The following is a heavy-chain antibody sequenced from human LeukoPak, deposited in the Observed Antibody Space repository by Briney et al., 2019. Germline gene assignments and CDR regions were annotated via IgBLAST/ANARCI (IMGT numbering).Heavy chain of an antibody. CDR3: AKGAHASGTYSFDY. CDR1: GFTFSSYA. CDR2: IRDSGSTT. Sequence: GSLRLSCAASGFTFSSYAISWVRQAPGKGLEWVSLIRDSGSTTYYADSVKGRFTISRDNSKNTLYLEMNSLRAEDTAVYYCAKGAHASGTYSFDYWGQGTLVTVSS. V-gene: IGHV3-23*01. D-gene: IGHD3-10*01. J-gene: IGHJ4*02.